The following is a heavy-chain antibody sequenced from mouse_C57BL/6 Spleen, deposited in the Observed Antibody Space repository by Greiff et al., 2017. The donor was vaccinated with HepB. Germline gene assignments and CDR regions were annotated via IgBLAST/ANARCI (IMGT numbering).Heavy chain of an antibody. CDR1: GFNIKDDY. V-gene: IGHV14-4*01. D-gene: IGHD1-1*01. J-gene: IGHJ3*01. CDR2: IDPENGDT. Sequence: VQLQQSGAELVRPGASVKLSCTASGFNIKDDYMHWVKQRPEQGLEWIGWIDPENGDTEYASKFQGKATRTADTSSNTAYLQLSSLTSEDTAVYYCTWYYGSSSGWFAYWGQGTLVTVSA. CDR3: TWYYGSSSGWFAY.